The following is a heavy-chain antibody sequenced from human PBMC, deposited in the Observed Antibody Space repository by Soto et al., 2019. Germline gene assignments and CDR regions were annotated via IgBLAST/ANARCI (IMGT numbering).Heavy chain of an antibody. Sequence: QVQLVQSGAEVKKPGASVKVSCKASGYTFTSYDINWVRQATGQGLEWMGWMNPNSGNTGYAQKFQGRVTMTRNTSISTAYMELSSLISKATAVYYGARARSSGWYVDYWGHGTLVPVSS. CDR2: MNPNSGNT. D-gene: IGHD6-19*01. J-gene: IGHJ4*01. CDR3: ARARSSGWYVDY. V-gene: IGHV1-8*01. CDR1: GYTFTSYD.